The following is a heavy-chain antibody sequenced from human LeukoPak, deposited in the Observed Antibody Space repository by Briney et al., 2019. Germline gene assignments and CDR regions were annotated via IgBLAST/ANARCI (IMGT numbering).Heavy chain of an antibody. Sequence: GASVKVSCKASGGTFSSYATSWVRQAPGQGLEWMGGIIPIFGTANYAQKFQGRVTITADKSTSTAYMELSSLRSEDTAVYYCAVSYDILTGYYPFDYWGQGTLVTVSS. CDR3: AVSYDILTGYYPFDY. CDR1: GGTFSSYA. J-gene: IGHJ4*02. D-gene: IGHD3-9*01. V-gene: IGHV1-69*06. CDR2: IIPIFGTA.